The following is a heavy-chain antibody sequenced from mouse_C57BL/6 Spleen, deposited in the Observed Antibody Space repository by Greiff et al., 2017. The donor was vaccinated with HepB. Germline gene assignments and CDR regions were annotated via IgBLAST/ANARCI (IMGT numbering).Heavy chain of an antibody. D-gene: IGHD1-1*01. CDR3: ARYGNYVEDAMDY. Sequence: QVHVKQPGAELVKPGASVKLSCKASGYTFTSYWMHWVKQRPGQGLEWIGMIHPNSGSTNYNEKFKSKATLTVDKSSSTAYMQLSSLTSEDSAVYYCARYGNYVEDAMDYWGQEPQSPSPQ. CDR2: IHPNSGST. J-gene: IGHJ4*01. V-gene: IGHV1-64*01. CDR1: GYTFTSYW.